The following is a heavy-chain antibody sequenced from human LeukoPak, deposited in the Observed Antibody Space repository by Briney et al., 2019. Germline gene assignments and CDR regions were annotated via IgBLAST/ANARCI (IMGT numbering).Heavy chain of an antibody. J-gene: IGHJ4*02. D-gene: IGHD3-3*01. V-gene: IGHV1-18*04. CDR2: ISAYNGNT. CDR3: AKTTNFGVDRFDY. CDR1: GYTFTNYY. Sequence: ASVKVSCKASGYTFTNYYIHWVRQAPGQGLEWMGWISAYNGNTNYAQKLQGRVTMTTDTSTSTAYMELRSLRSDDTAVYYCAKTTNFGVDRFDYWGQGTLVTVSS.